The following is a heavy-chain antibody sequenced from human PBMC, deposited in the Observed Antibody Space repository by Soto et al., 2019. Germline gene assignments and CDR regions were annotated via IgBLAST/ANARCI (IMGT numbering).Heavy chain of an antibody. V-gene: IGHV1-69*02. D-gene: IGHD2-21*02. J-gene: IGHJ4*02. Sequence: SVKVSCKASGGTFSSYTISWVRQAPGQGLEWMGRIIPILGIANYAQKFQGRVTITADKSTSTAYMELSSLRSEDTAVYYCARSIVVVTALDYWGQGNLVTVSS. CDR3: ARSIVVVTALDY. CDR2: IIPILGIA. CDR1: GGTFSSYT.